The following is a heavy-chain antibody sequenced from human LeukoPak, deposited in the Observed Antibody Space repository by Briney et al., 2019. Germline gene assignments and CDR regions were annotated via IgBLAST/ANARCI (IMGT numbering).Heavy chain of an antibody. Sequence: GGSLRLSCAASGFTLKAYAMHWVRQAPGKGLEWVAFITYDGSSKSIGDSVKGRFSISRDNPSNTLYLEMNSLRVEDTAVYCCAKGFRLNDFSFESWGQGTMVTVSS. D-gene: IGHD2-21*02. CDR3: AKGFRLNDFSFES. V-gene: IGHV3-30*02. CDR1: GFTLKAYA. J-gene: IGHJ4*02. CDR2: ITYDGSSK.